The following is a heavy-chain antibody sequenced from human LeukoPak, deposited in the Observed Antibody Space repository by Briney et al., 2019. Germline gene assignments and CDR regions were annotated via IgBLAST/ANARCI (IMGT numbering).Heavy chain of an antibody. J-gene: IGHJ4*02. CDR1: AYTFTDYK. Sequence: ASVAVSCTASAYTFTDYKVHWVRPPPGQGLEWMGWIDPNSGITNYPQKFQGRVTMTRDTSISTAFMELSSLKADDTAVYYGARVGTTVTSDFDSWGQGALVTVSS. CDR3: ARVGTTVTSDFDS. CDR2: IDPNSGIT. D-gene: IGHD4-17*01. V-gene: IGHV1-2*02.